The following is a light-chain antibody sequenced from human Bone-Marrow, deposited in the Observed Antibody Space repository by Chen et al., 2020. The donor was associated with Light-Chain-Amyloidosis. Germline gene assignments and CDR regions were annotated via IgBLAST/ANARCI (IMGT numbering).Light chain of an antibody. J-gene: IGKJ1*01. CDR1: QSVFYSDTNKNY. CDR2: WAS. V-gene: IGKV4-1*01. CDR3: QQYDTTPLT. Sequence: DIVMTQSPDSLAVSLGERATINCKSSQSVFYSDTNKNYLAWYQQKPGQPPKLLIYWASNRESGVPDRFSGSGSETDFTLTISSLQAEDVAVYYCQQYDTTPLTFGQGTKVEIK.